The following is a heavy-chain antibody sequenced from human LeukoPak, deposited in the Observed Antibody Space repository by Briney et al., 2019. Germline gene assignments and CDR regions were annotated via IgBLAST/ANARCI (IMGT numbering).Heavy chain of an antibody. CDR1: GDIVSSNSGS. Sequence: SQTLSFTCYRAGDIVSSNSGSWTWIRQSPSRGLEWLGRTYYRSKWYNDYAVSVKSRITINPDTSKNQVSLQLNSVTPEDTAVYYCSKARRTNCRFDSWGQGTLVTVSS. CDR3: SKARRTNCRFDS. J-gene: IGHJ4*02. CDR2: TYYRSKWYN. V-gene: IGHV6-1*01. D-gene: IGHD7-27*01.